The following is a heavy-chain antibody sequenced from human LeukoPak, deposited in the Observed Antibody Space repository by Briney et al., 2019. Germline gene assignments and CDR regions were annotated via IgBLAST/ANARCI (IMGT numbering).Heavy chain of an antibody. CDR2: IYYSGST. Sequence: PSETLSLTCAVYGVSFSGYYWSWIRQPPGKGLEWIGYIYYSGSTYYNPSLKSRVTISVDTSKNQFSLKLSSVTAADTAVYYCARAYYDFWSGYFDYWGQGTLVTVSS. D-gene: IGHD3-3*01. J-gene: IGHJ4*02. CDR1: GVSFSGYY. CDR3: ARAYYDFWSGYFDY. V-gene: IGHV4-30-4*08.